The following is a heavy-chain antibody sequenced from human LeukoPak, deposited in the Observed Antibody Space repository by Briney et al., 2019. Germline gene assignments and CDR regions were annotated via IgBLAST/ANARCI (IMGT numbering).Heavy chain of an antibody. J-gene: IGHJ4*02. CDR1: GFTFSSYA. CDR2: ISGSGGST. Sequence: GRSLRLSCAASGFTFSSYAMSWVRQAPGKGLEWVSGISGSGGSTYYADSVKGRLTISRDNSKNTLYLQMNSLRAEDTAVYYCAKDLYSSGWDYFDYWGQGTLVTVSS. CDR3: AKDLYSSGWDYFDY. V-gene: IGHV3-23*01. D-gene: IGHD6-19*01.